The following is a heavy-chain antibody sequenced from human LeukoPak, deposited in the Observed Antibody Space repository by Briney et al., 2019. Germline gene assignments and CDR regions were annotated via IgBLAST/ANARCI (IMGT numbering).Heavy chain of an antibody. D-gene: IGHD3-3*01. Sequence: ASVKVSCKASGYTFTSYGISWVRQAPGQGLEWMGWISAYNGNTNYAQKLQGRVTMTTDTSTSTAYMELRSLRSDDTAVYYCARDIRNYDPLHNWFDPWGQGTLVTVSS. CDR1: GYTFTSYG. J-gene: IGHJ5*02. CDR3: ARDIRNYDPLHNWFDP. V-gene: IGHV1-18*01. CDR2: ISAYNGNT.